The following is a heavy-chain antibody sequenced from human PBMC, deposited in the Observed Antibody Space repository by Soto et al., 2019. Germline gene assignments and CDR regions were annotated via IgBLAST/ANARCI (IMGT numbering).Heavy chain of an antibody. Sequence: EVQLVESGGGLVQPGESLRLSCAASGFTFSSYWMHWIRQAPGKGLVWVSRVSSDGSSTVYANFVKGRLTISRDNAKNTLYQQMNSLRDEDTAVYYCARGLPNYSSFDSWGQGTLVTVSS. J-gene: IGHJ4*02. CDR1: GFTFSSYW. CDR2: VSSDGSST. CDR3: ARGLPNYSSFDS. D-gene: IGHD4-4*01. V-gene: IGHV3-74*01.